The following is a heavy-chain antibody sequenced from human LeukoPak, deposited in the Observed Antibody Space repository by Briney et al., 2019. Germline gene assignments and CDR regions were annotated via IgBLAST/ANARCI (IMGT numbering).Heavy chain of an antibody. V-gene: IGHV1-8*01. CDR3: ASNYYDSSGYQDDAFDI. CDR1: GYTFTSYD. Sequence: GASVKVSCKASGYTFTSYDINWVRQATGQGLEWMGWMNPNSGNTGYAQKFQGRVTMTRNTSISTAYMELSSLRSEDTAVYYCASNYYDSSGYQDDAFDIWGQGTMVTVSS. D-gene: IGHD3-22*01. CDR2: MNPNSGNT. J-gene: IGHJ3*02.